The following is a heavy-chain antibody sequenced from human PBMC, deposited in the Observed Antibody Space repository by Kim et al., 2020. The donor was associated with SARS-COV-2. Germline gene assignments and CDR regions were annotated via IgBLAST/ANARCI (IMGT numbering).Heavy chain of an antibody. Sequence: GGSLRLSCAASGFTFSSYAMHWVRQAPSKGLEWVAVISYDGSNKYYADSVKGRFTISRDNSKNTLYLQMNSLRAEDTAVYYCARTHPLLYYGMDVWGQGTTVTVSS. J-gene: IGHJ6*02. V-gene: IGHV3-30*04. CDR2: ISYDGSNK. CDR1: GFTFSSYA. CDR3: ARTHPLLYYGMDV.